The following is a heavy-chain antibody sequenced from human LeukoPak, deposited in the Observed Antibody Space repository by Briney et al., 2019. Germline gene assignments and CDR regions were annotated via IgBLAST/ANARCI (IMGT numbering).Heavy chain of an antibody. V-gene: IGHV5-51*01. J-gene: IGHJ4*02. CDR3: ARGGTYSTSYSGY. CDR2: IYPGDSET. D-gene: IGHD6-13*01. CDR1: GSSFISYW. Sequence: GESLQISCKASGSSFISYWIGWGRQLPGKGLEWMGIIYPGDSETRYSPSFQGQVTISANKSISTAYLQWSSLKASDSAMYYCARGGTYSTSYSGYWGQGTLVTVSS.